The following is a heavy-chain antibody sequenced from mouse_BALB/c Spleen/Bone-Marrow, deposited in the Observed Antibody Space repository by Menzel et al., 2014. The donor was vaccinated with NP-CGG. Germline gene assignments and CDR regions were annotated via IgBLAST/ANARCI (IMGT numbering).Heavy chain of an antibody. CDR1: GITFTDYY. CDR3: ARDYYGSIYAMDY. J-gene: IGHJ4*01. CDR2: IRNKSNGYTT. V-gene: IGHV7-3*02. D-gene: IGHD1-1*01. Sequence: EVMLVESGGGLVQPGGSLRLSCATSGITFTDYYMSWVRQPPGKALEWLGSIRNKSNGYTTEYSASVRGRFTISRDNSQSILYLQMNTLRAEDSATYYCARDYYGSIYAMDYWGQGTSVTVSS.